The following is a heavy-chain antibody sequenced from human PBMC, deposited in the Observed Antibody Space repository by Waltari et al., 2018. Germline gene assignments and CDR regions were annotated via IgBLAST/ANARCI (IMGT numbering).Heavy chain of an antibody. D-gene: IGHD1-1*01. CDR2: IYYSGST. V-gene: IGHV4-59*11. J-gene: IGHJ6*02. CDR3: ARDGRGMDV. CDR1: GGSISSHY. Sequence: QVQLQESGPGLVKPSETLSLTCPVSGGSISSHYWSWIRQPPGKGLEWIGYIYYSGSTNYNPSRKSRVTISVDTSKNQFSLKLSSVTAADTAVYYCARDGRGMDVWGQGTTVTVSS.